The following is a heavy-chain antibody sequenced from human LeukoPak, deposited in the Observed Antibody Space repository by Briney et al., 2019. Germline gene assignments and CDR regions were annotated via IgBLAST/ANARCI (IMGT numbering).Heavy chain of an antibody. V-gene: IGHV4-39*01. CDR2: SYYSGRT. D-gene: IGHD3-10*01. Sequence: RSSETLSLTCTVSGGSISSSSYYWGWIRQPPGKGLEWIGSSYYSGRTYYNPSLKSRVTISVDTSKNQFSLKLSSVPAADTAVYYCARTERGVIIVGYWGQGTLVTVSS. CDR3: ARTERGVIIVGY. CDR1: GGSISSSSYY. J-gene: IGHJ4*02.